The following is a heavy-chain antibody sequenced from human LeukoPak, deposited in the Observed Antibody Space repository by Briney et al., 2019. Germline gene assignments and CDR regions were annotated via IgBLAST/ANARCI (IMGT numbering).Heavy chain of an antibody. CDR3: ARGSITVVPAFDI. CDR1: GGSISTYF. D-gene: IGHD4-23*01. CDR2: VYYTGRS. V-gene: IGHV4-59*12. J-gene: IGHJ3*02. Sequence: SETLSLTCTLSGGSISTYFWSWIRQPPGKGLEWVGNVYYTGRSRYNPSLKSRATISVDTSKNQFSLKVNSVTAADTAVYYCARGSITVVPAFDIWGHGTMVTVSS.